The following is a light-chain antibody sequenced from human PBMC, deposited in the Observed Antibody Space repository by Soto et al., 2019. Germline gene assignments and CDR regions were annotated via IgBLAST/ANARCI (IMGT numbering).Light chain of an antibody. J-gene: IGKJ1*01. CDR2: GAS. CDR1: QSVSSSY. V-gene: IGKV3-20*01. Sequence: EIVLTQSPGTLSLSPGERATLSCRASQSVSSSYLAWYQQKPGQAPRLLIYGASSRATGIPDRFSGSGSGXXXXXXXXXXXPXXXXVYYCQQYGSSPWTFGQGTKVEIK. CDR3: QQYGSSPWT.